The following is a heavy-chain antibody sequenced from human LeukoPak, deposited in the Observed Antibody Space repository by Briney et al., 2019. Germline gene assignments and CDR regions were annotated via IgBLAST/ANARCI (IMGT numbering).Heavy chain of an antibody. D-gene: IGHD5-24*01. J-gene: IGHJ4*02. CDR2: IYSGGST. V-gene: IGHV3-53*01. CDR3: AKDFEGRLQPLDY. Sequence: GGSLRLSCAASGFTVSSNYMSWVRQAPGKGLEWVSVIYSGGSTYYVDSVKGRFTISRDNSKNTLFLQMNSLRAEDTAVYYCAKDFEGRLQPLDYWGQGTLVTVSS. CDR1: GFTVSSNY.